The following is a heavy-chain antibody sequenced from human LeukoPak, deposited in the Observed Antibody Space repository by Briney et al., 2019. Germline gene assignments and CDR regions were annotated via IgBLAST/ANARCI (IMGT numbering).Heavy chain of an antibody. D-gene: IGHD3-10*01. CDR3: ARQNTPYGNFDY. J-gene: IGHJ4*02. CDR2: IIPIFGTA. CDR1: GGTFISYA. V-gene: IGHV1-69*01. Sequence: AVKVSCKASGGTFISYAISWVRQAPGQGLEWMGGIIPIFGTANYAQKFQGRVTITADESTSTAYMERSSLRSEETAVYYCARQNTPYGNFDYWGQGILVTVSS.